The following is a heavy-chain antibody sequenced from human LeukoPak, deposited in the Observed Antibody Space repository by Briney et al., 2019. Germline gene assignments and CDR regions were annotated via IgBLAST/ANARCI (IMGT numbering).Heavy chain of an antibody. CDR1: GYSISSGYY. J-gene: IGHJ1*01. D-gene: IGHD2-15*01. CDR3: ARAVGYCSGGSCYSMYFQH. V-gene: IGHV4-38-2*02. CDR2: IYHSGST. Sequence: PSETLSLTCTVSGYSISSGYYWGWIRQPPGKGLEWIGSIYHSGSTYYNPSLKSRVTISVDTSKNQFSLKLSSVTAADTAVYYCARAVGYCSGGSCYSMYFQHWGQGALVTVSS.